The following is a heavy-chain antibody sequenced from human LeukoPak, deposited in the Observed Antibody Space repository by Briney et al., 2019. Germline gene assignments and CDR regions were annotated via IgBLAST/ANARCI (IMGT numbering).Heavy chain of an antibody. CDR2: ISSADDT. V-gene: IGHV3-13*01. Sequence: PGGALRLSCAASGFTFSSYDMHWLRQGTGKGLELVSAISSADDTYYPDSVKGRFTISRESAKTSLYLQMNSLRAGDTAVYYCARGTDDYSSGTYYPPDYWGQGTLVTVSS. CDR3: ARGTDDYSSGTYYPPDY. CDR1: GFTFSSYD. D-gene: IGHD3-10*01. J-gene: IGHJ4*02.